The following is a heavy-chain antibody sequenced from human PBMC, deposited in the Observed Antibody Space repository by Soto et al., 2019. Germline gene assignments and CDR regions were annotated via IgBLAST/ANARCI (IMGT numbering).Heavy chain of an antibody. CDR1: GYTFTSYA. CDR2: INAGNGNT. CDR3: ARDSITVVLWSGGWFDH. Sequence: QVQLVQSGAEVKKPGASVKVSCKASGYTFTSYAMHWVRQAPGQRLEWMGWINAGNGNTKYSQKFQGRVTITRDTSASTASMELSSLRSEDTAVYYCARDSITVVLWSGGWFDHWGKGTLVPVSS. J-gene: IGHJ5*02. D-gene: IGHD3-10*01. V-gene: IGHV1-3*01.